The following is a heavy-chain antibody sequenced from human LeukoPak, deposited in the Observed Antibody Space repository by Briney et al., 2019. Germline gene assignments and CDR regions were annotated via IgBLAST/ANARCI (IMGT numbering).Heavy chain of an antibody. Sequence: GGSLRLSCVASGFNVSNNYMSWVRQAPGKGLEWVSVIYSGGSTNYADSVKGRFIISRDNPKSTLFLQMNSLRAEDTAVYYCARDKVGYTYGYVRAHYGMDVWGQGTTVIVSS. D-gene: IGHD5-18*01. CDR3: ARDKVGYTYGYVRAHYGMDV. J-gene: IGHJ6*02. V-gene: IGHV3-66*01. CDR2: IYSGGST. CDR1: GFNVSNNY.